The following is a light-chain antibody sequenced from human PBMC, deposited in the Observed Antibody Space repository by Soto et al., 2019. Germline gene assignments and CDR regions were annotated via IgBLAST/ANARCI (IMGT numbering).Light chain of an antibody. J-gene: IGKJ4*01. CDR2: AAS. CDR1: HSISNY. CDR3: LQDFNYPLT. Sequence: IQMTQSPSSLSASVGDRVTITCRASHSISNYLNWYQQKPGKAPNLLIYAASSLQSGVPSRFSGSGSGTDFTLTISSLQPEDFATYYCLQDFNYPLTFGGGTKVDI. V-gene: IGKV1-6*01.